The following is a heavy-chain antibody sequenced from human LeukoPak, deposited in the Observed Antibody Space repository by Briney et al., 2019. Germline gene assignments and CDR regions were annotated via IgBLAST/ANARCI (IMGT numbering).Heavy chain of an antibody. CDR3: ARDSNSYGSGATIDY. V-gene: IGHV3-33*01. Sequence: GSLRLSCAASGFTFSSYGMHWVRQAPGKGLEWVALIWYDGSNKYYTDSVKGRFTISRDNSKNTLYLQMSSLRAEDTAVYYCARDSNSYGSGATIDYWGQGTLVTVSS. CDR2: IWYDGSNK. CDR1: GFTFSSYG. J-gene: IGHJ4*02. D-gene: IGHD3-10*01.